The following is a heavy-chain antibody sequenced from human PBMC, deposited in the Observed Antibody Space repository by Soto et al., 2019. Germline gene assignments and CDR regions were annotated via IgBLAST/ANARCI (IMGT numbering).Heavy chain of an antibody. CDR2: ISAYNGNT. D-gene: IGHD3-3*01. CDR3: ARGEWSRWTNWFDP. Sequence: VKVSCKASGYTFTSYGISWVRQAPGQGLEWMGWISAYNGNTNYAQKLQGRVTMTTDTSTSTAYMELRSLRSDDTAVYYCARGEWSRWTNWFDPWGQGTLVTVSS. V-gene: IGHV1-18*01. CDR1: GYTFTSYG. J-gene: IGHJ5*02.